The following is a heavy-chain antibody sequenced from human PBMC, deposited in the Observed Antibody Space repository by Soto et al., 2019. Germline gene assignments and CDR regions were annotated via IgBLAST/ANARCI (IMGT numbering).Heavy chain of an antibody. CDR2: ICHSGST. CDR3: ARGRGPYCISTSCYSNWFDP. V-gene: IGHV4-30-2*01. CDR1: GVSISSGGYS. D-gene: IGHD2-2*01. Sequence: SETLSLTCAVSGVSISSGGYSWSWIRQPPGKGLEGIGYICHSGSTYYNPSLKSRVTISVDRSKNQFSLKLSSVTAADTAVYYCARGRGPYCISTSCYSNWFDPWGQGTLVTVS. J-gene: IGHJ5*02.